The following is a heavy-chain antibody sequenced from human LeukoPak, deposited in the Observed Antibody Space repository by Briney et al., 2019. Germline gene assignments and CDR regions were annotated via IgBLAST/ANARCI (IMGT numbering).Heavy chain of an antibody. D-gene: IGHD3-10*01. J-gene: IGHJ6*03. CDR2: IYSGDNT. CDR3: ARHGSITMIRGRLRYYYMDV. CDR1: GFTVSSNY. V-gene: IGHV3-53*01. Sequence: GGSLRLSCAASGFTVSSNYMSWVRQAPGKGLEWVSVIYSGDNTYYADSVKGRFTISRDNSKNTLYLQMNSLRAEDTAVYYCARHGSITMIRGRLRYYYMDVWGKGTTVTISS.